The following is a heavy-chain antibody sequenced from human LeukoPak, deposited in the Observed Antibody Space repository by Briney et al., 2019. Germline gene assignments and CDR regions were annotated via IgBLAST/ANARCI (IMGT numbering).Heavy chain of an antibody. D-gene: IGHD3-10*01. V-gene: IGHV4-31*03. Sequence: SETLSLTCTFSGASISTGGYYWTWIRQPPGEGLEWIGYIYYTGSIDYNPSLKSRLTISLDTSKSQFSLKLNSVTAADTAVYYCAREHSYYLGSETSALDVWGQGTAVTVSS. J-gene: IGHJ6*02. CDR2: IYYTGSI. CDR3: AREHSYYLGSETSALDV. CDR1: GASISTGGYY.